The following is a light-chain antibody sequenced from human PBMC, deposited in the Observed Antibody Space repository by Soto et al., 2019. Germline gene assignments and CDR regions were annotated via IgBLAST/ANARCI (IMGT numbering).Light chain of an antibody. V-gene: IGKV3-20*01. CDR2: GAS. Sequence: EIVLTQSPGTLSLSPGERATLSCRASQSVSSSYLAWYQQKPGQAPRQLIYGASSRATGIPDRFSGSGSGISFTLTITRLEPEDFAVYYCHHYRTSFGGGTRVEIK. J-gene: IGKJ4*01. CDR3: HHYRTS. CDR1: QSVSSSY.